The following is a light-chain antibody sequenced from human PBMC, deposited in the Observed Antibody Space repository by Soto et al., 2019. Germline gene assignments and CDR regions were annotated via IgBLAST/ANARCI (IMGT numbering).Light chain of an antibody. V-gene: IGKV1-39*01. CDR1: QGISDY. CDR3: QQTYTFPWT. CDR2: TAS. J-gene: IGKJ1*01. Sequence: IRMTQSPSSLSASVGDTVTITCRASQGISDYLSWFQHKPGEAPKLLIYTASSLQGGVTLRFSGAGSRTDFSLTISGLQPEDSATYYCQQTYTFPWTFGQGTRVDIK.